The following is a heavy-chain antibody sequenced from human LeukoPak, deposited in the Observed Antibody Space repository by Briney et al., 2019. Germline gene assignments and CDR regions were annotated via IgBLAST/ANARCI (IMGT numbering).Heavy chain of an antibody. V-gene: IGHV3-21*01. CDR2: ISSSSSYI. CDR1: GFTFSSYS. CDR3: AKAVHYDTLAGPGRDHYYYNGMDV. D-gene: IGHD3-9*01. J-gene: IGHJ6*02. Sequence: GGSLRLSCAASGFTFSSYSMNWVRQAPGKGLEWVSSISSSSSYIYYADSVKGRFTISRDNSKNTLYLQMNSLRAEDTAVYYCAKAVHYDTLAGPGRDHYYYNGMDVWGQGTTVIVSS.